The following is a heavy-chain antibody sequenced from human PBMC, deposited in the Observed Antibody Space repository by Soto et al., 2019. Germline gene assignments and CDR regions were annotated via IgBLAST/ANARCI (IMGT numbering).Heavy chain of an antibody. CDR3: AIGIKNLVDTAMLYYGMDV. CDR1: GYTFTGYY. CDR2: INPNSGGT. D-gene: IGHD5-18*01. J-gene: IGHJ6*02. Sequence: RASVQVSCQASGYTFTGYYMHWVRQAPAQGLEWMGWINPNSGGTNYAQKFQGRVTITRDTSISTAYMELSRLRSDDTAVYYCAIGIKNLVDTAMLYYGMDVWGQGTTVTVSS. V-gene: IGHV1-2*02.